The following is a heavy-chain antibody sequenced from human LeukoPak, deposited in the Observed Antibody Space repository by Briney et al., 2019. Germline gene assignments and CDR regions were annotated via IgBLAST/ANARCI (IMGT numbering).Heavy chain of an antibody. CDR1: GGSVSDSGFY. V-gene: IGHV4-39*01. Sequence: PSETLSLTCSVSGGSVSDSGFYWGWIRQPPGKGLEWIGSVQSSGDTYYNPSLKSRVTISVDTSKNQVSVKVTSVTAADTAIYYCGGVLHNYMDVWGKGTTVTVSS. D-gene: IGHD3-10*01. CDR3: GGVLHNYMDV. CDR2: VQSSGDT. J-gene: IGHJ6*03.